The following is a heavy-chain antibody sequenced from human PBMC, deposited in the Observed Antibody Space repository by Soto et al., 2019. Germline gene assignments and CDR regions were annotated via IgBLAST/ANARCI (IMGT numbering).Heavy chain of an antibody. CDR3: AIFLLRGYGDYPSWFDP. V-gene: IGHV4-31*03. Sequence: QVQLQESGPGLVKPSQTLSLTCTVSGGSISRGGYYWSWIRQHPGKGLEWIGYIYYSGSTYYNPSLKSRVTISVDTSKNQLSLKLSSVTAADTAVYYCAIFLLRGYGDYPSWFDPWGQGTLVTVSS. D-gene: IGHD4-17*01. J-gene: IGHJ5*02. CDR2: IYYSGST. CDR1: GGSISRGGYY.